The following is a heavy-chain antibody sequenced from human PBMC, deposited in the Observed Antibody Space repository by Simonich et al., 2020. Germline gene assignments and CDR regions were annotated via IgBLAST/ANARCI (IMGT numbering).Heavy chain of an antibody. CDR1: GFTFSSYW. Sequence: EVQLVESGGGLVQPGGSLRLSCAASGFTFSSYWMHWVRQAPGKGVWWVSRINSDGSSKSNAESVKGRFTISRDNAKNTLYLQMNSLRAEDTAVYYCARDYSNYDAFDIWGQGTMVTVSS. J-gene: IGHJ3*02. V-gene: IGHV3-74*01. D-gene: IGHD4-4*01. CDR2: INSDGSSK. CDR3: ARDYSNYDAFDI.